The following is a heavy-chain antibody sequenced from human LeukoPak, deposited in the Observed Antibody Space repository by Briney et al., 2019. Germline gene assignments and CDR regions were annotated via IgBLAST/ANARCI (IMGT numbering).Heavy chain of an antibody. D-gene: IGHD2-2*02. J-gene: IGHJ5*02. V-gene: IGHV1-8*01. CDR1: GYTLTSYD. CDR3: ARGPTPAAIADWFDP. Sequence: ASVKVSCKASGYTLTSYDINWVRQATGQGLEWMGWMNPNSGNTGYAQKFQGRVTMTRNTSISTAYMELSSLRSEDTAVYYCARGPTPAAIADWFDPWGQGTLVTVSS. CDR2: MNPNSGNT.